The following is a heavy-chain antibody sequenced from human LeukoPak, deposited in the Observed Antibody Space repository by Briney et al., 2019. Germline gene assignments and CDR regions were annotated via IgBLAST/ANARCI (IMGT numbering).Heavy chain of an antibody. D-gene: IGHD6-19*01. Sequence: SETLSLTCAVYGGPFSDYYWSWIRQPPGKGLEWIGKINHSGSTNYSPSLKSRVTISIDTSKNQFSLKLNSMTAADTAVYYCARLEYSSGVNWFDPWGQGTLVTVSS. CDR3: ARLEYSSGVNWFDP. CDR1: GGPFSDYY. V-gene: IGHV4-34*01. CDR2: INHSGST. J-gene: IGHJ5*02.